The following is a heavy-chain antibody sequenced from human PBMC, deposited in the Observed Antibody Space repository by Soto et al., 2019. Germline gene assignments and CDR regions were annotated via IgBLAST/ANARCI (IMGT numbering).Heavy chain of an antibody. V-gene: IGHV5-51*01. CDR1: GYSFTSYW. CDR3: ARAKLYYDILTGYYDY. CDR2: IYPGDSDT. Sequence: PGESLKISCKGSGYSFTSYWIGWVRQMPGKGLGWMGIIYPGDSDTRYSPSFQGQVTISADKSISTAYLQWSSLKASDTAMYYCARAKLYYDILTGYYDYWGQGTLVTVSS. D-gene: IGHD3-9*01. J-gene: IGHJ4*02.